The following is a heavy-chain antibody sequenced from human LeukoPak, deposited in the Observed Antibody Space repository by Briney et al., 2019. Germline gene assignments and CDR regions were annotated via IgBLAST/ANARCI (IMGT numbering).Heavy chain of an antibody. V-gene: IGHV1-46*03. CDR1: GYTFTGYY. CDR2: INPSGGST. D-gene: IGHD7-27*01. J-gene: IGHJ4*02. CDR3: ARAPDATGGFDY. Sequence: ASVKVSCKASGYTFTGYYMHWVRQAPGQGLEWMGRINPSGGSTSYTQKFQGRVTMTRDTSTSTVYMELSSLRSEDTAVYYCARAPDATGGFDYWGQGTLVTVSS.